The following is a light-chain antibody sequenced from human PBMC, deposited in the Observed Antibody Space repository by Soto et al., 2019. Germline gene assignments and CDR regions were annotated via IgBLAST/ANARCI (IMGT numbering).Light chain of an antibody. CDR2: SNN. V-gene: IGLV1-44*01. J-gene: IGLJ2*01. Sequence: QSVLTQPPSESGTPGQSVTISSAGSSSNIGSNTVNWYQQLPGTAPKLVIYSNNQRPSGVPDRFSGSKSGTSASLAISGLQSEDEADYYCVVWDDSLNGYVVFGGGTKVTVL. CDR1: SSNIGSNT. CDR3: VVWDDSLNGYVV.